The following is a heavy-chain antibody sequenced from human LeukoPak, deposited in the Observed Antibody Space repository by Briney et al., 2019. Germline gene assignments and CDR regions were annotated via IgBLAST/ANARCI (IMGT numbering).Heavy chain of an antibody. Sequence: SETLSLTCTVSGGSISSGVYYWGWIRQPPGKGLEWIGSIYYSGSTYYNPSLKSRVTISVDTSKNQFSLKLSSVTAADTAVYYCAGLTWYSGSYWSPDYWGQGTLVTVSS. D-gene: IGHD1-26*01. V-gene: IGHV4-39*07. CDR1: GGSISSGVYY. CDR2: IYYSGST. J-gene: IGHJ4*02. CDR3: AGLTWYSGSYWSPDY.